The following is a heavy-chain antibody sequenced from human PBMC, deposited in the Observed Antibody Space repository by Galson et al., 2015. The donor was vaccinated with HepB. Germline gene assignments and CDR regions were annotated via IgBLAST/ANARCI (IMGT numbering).Heavy chain of an antibody. CDR2: ISYDGSNK. J-gene: IGHJ4*02. D-gene: IGHD3-3*01. CDR3: AKDPGFWSGYVDY. V-gene: IGHV3-30*18. CDR1: GFTFSTYG. Sequence: SLRLSCAASGFTFSTYGMHWVRQAPGKGLEWVAVISYDGSNKYYADSVKGRFTISRDNSKNTLYLQMNSLRAEDTAVYYCAKDPGFWSGYVDYWGQGTLVTVSS.